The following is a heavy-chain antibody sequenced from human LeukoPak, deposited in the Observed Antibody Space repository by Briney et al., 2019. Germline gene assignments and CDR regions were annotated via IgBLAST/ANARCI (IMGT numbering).Heavy chain of an antibody. CDR3: AKGVYGSGSYREYFEQ. D-gene: IGHD3-10*01. Sequence: GGSLRLSCAASGFTFRTYAMSWVRQAPGKGLEWVSASSASGDSPYYADSVKGRFTISRDTSKNTLDLQMNSLRVEDTAVYYCAKGVYGSGSYREYFEQWGQGTLVTVSS. V-gene: IGHV3-23*01. J-gene: IGHJ1*01. CDR2: SSASGDSP. CDR1: GFTFRTYA.